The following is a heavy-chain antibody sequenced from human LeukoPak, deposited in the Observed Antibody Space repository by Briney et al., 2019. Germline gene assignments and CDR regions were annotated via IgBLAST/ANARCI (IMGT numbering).Heavy chain of an antibody. V-gene: IGHV3-43*02. J-gene: IGHJ4*02. D-gene: IGHD3-22*01. CDR2: ISGDGGST. CDR1: GFTFDDYT. CDR3: AKDMHYDISGYYYVGFDY. Sequence: GGSLRLSCAASGFTFDDYTMHWVRQAPGKGLEWVSLISGDGGSTFYADSVKGRFTISRDNSKISLYLQMNSLRTEDTALYYCAKDMHYDISGYYYVGFDYWGQGTLVTVSS.